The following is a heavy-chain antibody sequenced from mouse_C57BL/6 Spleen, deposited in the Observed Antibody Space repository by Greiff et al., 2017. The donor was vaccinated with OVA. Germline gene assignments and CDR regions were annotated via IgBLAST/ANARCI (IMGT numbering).Heavy chain of an antibody. CDR3: ARPNPYLYYFDY. J-gene: IGHJ2*01. CDR1: GFTFSDYG. Sequence: DVKLVESGGGLVKPGGSLKLSCAASGFTFSDYGMHWVRQAPEKGLEWVAYISSGSSTIYYADTVKGRFTISRDNAKNTLFLQMTSLRSEDTAMYYCARPNPYLYYFDYWGQGTTLTVSS. D-gene: IGHD1-1*01. V-gene: IGHV5-17*01. CDR2: ISSGSSTI.